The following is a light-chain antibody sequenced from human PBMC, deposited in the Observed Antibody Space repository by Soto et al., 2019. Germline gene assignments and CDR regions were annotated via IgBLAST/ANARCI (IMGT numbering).Light chain of an antibody. V-gene: IGKV3-11*01. CDR1: QSVSSY. CDR3: QHRRGT. CDR2: DAS. Sequence: EIVFTQTPTPLSFSPGERATLSCRASQSVSSYLAWYQQKPGQAPRLLIYDASNRATGIPARFSGSGSGTDFTLTISSLEPEDFAVYYCQHRRGTFGQGTRLEIK. J-gene: IGKJ5*01.